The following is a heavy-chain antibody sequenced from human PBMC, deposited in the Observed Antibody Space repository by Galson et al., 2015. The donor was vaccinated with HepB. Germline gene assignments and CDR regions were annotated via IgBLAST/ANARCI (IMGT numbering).Heavy chain of an antibody. CDR3: ARERDYYGSGSYFHDAFDI. CDR1: GFTFSSYA. J-gene: IGHJ3*02. V-gene: IGHV3-30-3*01. Sequence: SLRLSCAASGFTFSSYAMHWVRQAPGKGLEWVAVISYDGSNKYYADSVKGRFTISRDNSKNTLYLQMNSLRAEDTAVYYCARERDYYGSGSYFHDAFDIWGQGTMVTVSS. D-gene: IGHD3-10*01. CDR2: ISYDGSNK.